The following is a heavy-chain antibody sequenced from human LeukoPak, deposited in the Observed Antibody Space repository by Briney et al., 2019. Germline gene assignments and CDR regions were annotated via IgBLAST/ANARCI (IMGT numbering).Heavy chain of an antibody. J-gene: IGHJ4*02. D-gene: IGHD2-21*02. V-gene: IGHV3-74*01. CDR1: EFTLSSYW. CDR3: ARGLLGIDY. CDR2: IYTDGSST. Sequence: PGGSLRLSCATSEFTLSSYWMPWVRQAPGKGLVWVSVIYTDGSSTTYADSVKGRFTISRDNARNTLYLQMNSLRAEDTAIYYCARGLLGIDYWGQGTLVTVSS.